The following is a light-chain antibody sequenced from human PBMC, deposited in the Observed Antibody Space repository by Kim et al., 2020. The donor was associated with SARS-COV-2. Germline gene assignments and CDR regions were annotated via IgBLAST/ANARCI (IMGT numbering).Light chain of an antibody. CDR2: GNS. J-gene: IGLJ1*01. Sequence: VTSSCTGSSSNIGEGYDVHWYQQLPGTAPKLLIYGNSNQPSGVPDRFSGSKSGTSASLAITGLQAEDEADYYCQSYDSSLSGLYVFGTGTKVTVL. V-gene: IGLV1-40*01. CDR3: QSYDSSLSGLYV. CDR1: SSNIGEGYD.